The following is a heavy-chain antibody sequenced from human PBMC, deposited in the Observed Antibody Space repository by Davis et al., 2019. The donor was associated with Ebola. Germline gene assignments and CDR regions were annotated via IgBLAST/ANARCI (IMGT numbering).Heavy chain of an antibody. CDR1: GYTFTSYG. D-gene: IGHD5-18*01. Sequence: AASVKVSCKASGYTFTSYGISWVRQAPGQGLEWMGWINAGNGNTRYSQKFQGRVTITRDTSTSTAYMELRSLRSEDTAVYYCARGDTAMVGYYYYGMDVWGQGTTVTVSS. CDR3: ARGDTAMVGYYYYGMDV. CDR2: INAGNGNT. J-gene: IGHJ6*02. V-gene: IGHV1-18*01.